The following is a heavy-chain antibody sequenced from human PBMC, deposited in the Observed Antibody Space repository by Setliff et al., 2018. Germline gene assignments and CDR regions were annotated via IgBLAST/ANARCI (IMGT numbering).Heavy chain of an antibody. CDR3: MKKIIAGGGPPYDYFDY. D-gene: IGHD1-26*01. J-gene: IGHJ4*02. CDR2: IHGEGINT. V-gene: IGHV3-23*01. Sequence: AGGSLRLSCAASGFTFSTYVMTWVRQAPGKGLEWVSSIHGEGINTYYADSVKGRFTISRDNSKNTLFLQMNSLRADDTALYYCMKKIIAGGGPPYDYFDYWGQGTLVTVSS. CDR1: GFTFSTYV.